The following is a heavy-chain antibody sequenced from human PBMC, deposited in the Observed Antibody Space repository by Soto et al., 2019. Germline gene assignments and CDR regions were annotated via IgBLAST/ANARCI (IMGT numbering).Heavy chain of an antibody. CDR2: IYSGGVT. J-gene: IGHJ4*02. CDR3: AKRGTTVTTSLWY. D-gene: IGHD4-17*01. CDR1: GFTVSNNY. Sequence: EVQLVESGGGLVQPGGSLRLSCAASGFTVSNNYMCWVRQAPGKGLEWVSLIYSGGVTHYADAVRGRFTISRDNSSNTLYLPMKSQRADETAVYYCAKRGTTVTTSLWYWGQGTLVTVSS. V-gene: IGHV3-66*01.